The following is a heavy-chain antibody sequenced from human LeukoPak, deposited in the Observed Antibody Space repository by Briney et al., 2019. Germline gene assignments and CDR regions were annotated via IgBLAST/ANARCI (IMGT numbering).Heavy chain of an antibody. CDR3: ARSPERWLQPFDY. D-gene: IGHD5-24*01. CDR1: GFTFSDYY. J-gene: IGHJ4*02. V-gene: IGHV3-11*01. Sequence: PGGSLRLSCAASGFTFSDYYMSWIRQAPGKGLEWVSYISSSGSTIYYADSVKDRFTISRDNAKNSLYLQMNSLRAEDTAVYYCARSPERWLQPFDYWGQGTLVTVSS. CDR2: ISSSGSTI.